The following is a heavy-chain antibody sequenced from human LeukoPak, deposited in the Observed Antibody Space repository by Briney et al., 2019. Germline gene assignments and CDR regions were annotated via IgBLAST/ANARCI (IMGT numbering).Heavy chain of an antibody. D-gene: IGHD2-21*02. V-gene: IGHV3-30*03. CDR1: GFIFSSYG. J-gene: IGHJ3*02. CDR3: ARAEHIVVVTLGAFDI. Sequence: GGSLRLSCAASGFIFSSYGMHWVRQGPGKGLEWMAVISHDGSNEHYADSVKGRFTIARDNSKNTLYLQMNSLRAEDTAVYYCARAEHIVVVTLGAFDIWGQGTMVTVSS. CDR2: ISHDGSNE.